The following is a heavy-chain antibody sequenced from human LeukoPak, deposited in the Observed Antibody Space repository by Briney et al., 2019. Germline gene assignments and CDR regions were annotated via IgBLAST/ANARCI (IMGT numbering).Heavy chain of an antibody. CDR3: ARDPGRDGYKEDY. D-gene: IGHD5-24*01. CDR1: GYTFTSYG. CDR2: ISAYNGNT. J-gene: IGHJ4*02. V-gene: IGHV1-18*01. Sequence: ASVKVSCTASGYTFTSYGVSWVRQAPGQGLEWMGWISAYNGNTNYAQKIQGRVTMTTDASTSTAYMELRSLTSDDTAVYYCARDPGRDGYKEDYWGQGSLVTVSS.